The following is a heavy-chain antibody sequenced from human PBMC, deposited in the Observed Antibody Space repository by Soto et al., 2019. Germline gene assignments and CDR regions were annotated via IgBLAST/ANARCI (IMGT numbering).Heavy chain of an antibody. CDR1: GYSFSSYW. V-gene: IGHV5-51*01. CDR2: IYPGDSET. Sequence: PGESLKISCKGSGYSFSSYWIGWVRQMPGKGLEWMGIIYPGDSETRYSPSFQGQVTISADKSISTAYLQWSSLKASDTAMYYCARPARFNWNSHHPLGYFDVWGRGNLVTVSS. CDR3: ARPARFNWNSHHPLGYFDV. D-gene: IGHD1-7*01. J-gene: IGHJ2*01.